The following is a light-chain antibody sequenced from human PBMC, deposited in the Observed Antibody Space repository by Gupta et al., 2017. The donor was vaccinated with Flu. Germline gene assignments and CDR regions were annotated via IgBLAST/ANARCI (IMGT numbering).Light chain of an antibody. CDR1: PSVLYISNNKNY. J-gene: IGKJ1*01. CDR2: WAS. CDR3: QQYYSTPRT. Sequence: DIVMTQSPDSLAVSLGERATINCTSSPSVLYISNNKNYLAWYQQKPGQPPKLLIYWASTRESGVPDRFSGSGSGTDFTLTISSLQAEDVAVYYCQQYYSTPRTFGQGTKVEIK. V-gene: IGKV4-1*01.